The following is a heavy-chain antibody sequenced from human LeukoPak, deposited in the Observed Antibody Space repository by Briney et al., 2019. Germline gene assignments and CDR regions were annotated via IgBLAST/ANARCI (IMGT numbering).Heavy chain of an antibody. J-gene: IGHJ3*02. CDR1: GFTFSSYA. CDR2: ISCSGGST. Sequence: GGSLRLSCAASGFTFSSYAMSWVRQAPGKWLEWVSAISCSGGSTYYADSVKGRFTISRDNAKNSLYLQMNSLRAEDTAVYYCARDTYDILTGYYKWAFDIWGQGTMVSVSS. CDR3: ARDTYDILTGYYKWAFDI. V-gene: IGHV3-23*01. D-gene: IGHD3-9*01.